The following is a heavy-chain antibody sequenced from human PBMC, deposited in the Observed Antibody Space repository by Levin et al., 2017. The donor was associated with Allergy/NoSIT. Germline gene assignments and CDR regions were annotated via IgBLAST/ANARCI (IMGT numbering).Heavy chain of an antibody. CDR2: INHSGST. CDR3: ARGQPGYYYGSGSYYNDY. V-gene: IGHV4-34*01. Sequence: SETLSLTCAVYGGSFSGYYWSWIHQPPGKGLEWIGEINHSGSTNYNPSLKSRVTISVDTSKNQFSLKLSSVTAADTAVYYCARGQPGYYYGSGSYYNDYWGQGTLVTVSS. J-gene: IGHJ4*02. D-gene: IGHD3-10*01. CDR1: GGSFSGYY.